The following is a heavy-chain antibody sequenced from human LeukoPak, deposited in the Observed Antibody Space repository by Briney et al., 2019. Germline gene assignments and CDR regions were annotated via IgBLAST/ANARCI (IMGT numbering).Heavy chain of an antibody. J-gene: IGHJ6*03. V-gene: IGHV3-73*01. D-gene: IGHD4-17*01. CDR2: IRSKANSYAT. CDR1: GFTFSGSA. Sequence: GGSLRLSCAASGFTFSGSAMHWVRQASGKGLEWVGRIRSKANSYATAYAASVKGRFTISRDDSKNTAYLQMNSLKTEDTAVYYCTRPGYGDYYYYDYMDVWGKGTTVTVSS. CDR3: TRPGYGDYYYYDYMDV.